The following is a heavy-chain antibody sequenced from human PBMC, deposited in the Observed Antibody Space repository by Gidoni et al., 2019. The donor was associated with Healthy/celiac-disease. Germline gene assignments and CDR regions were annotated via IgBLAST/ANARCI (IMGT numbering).Heavy chain of an antibody. V-gene: IGHV3-74*01. J-gene: IGHJ6*02. CDR3: ARDLTEGCSSTSCSYYYYYGMDV. D-gene: IGHD2-2*01. CDR2: INSDGSST. CDR1: GFTFSSYW. Sequence: EVQLVESGGGLVQPGGSLRLSCAASGFTFSSYWMPWVRQAPGKGLVWVSRINSDGSSTSYADSVKGRFTISRDNAKNTLYLQMNSLRAEDTAVYYCARDLTEGCSSTSCSYYYYYGMDVWGQGTTVTVSS.